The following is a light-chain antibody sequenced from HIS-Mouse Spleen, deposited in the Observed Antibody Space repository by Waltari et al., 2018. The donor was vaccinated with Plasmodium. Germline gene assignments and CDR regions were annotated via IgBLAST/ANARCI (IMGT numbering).Light chain of an antibody. J-gene: IGKJ1*01. CDR1: QSISSR. V-gene: IGKV1-5*03. CDR3: QQYNSYSWT. CDR2: KAS. Sequence: DIQMTQSPSTLSASVGDRVTITCRASQSISSRLAWYKQKPGKARKLLIYKASSLESGVPSRFSGSGSGTEFTLTISSLQPDDFATYYCQQYNSYSWTFGQGTKVEIK.